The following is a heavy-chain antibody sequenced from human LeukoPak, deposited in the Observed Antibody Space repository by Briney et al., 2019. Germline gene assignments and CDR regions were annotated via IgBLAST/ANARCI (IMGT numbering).Heavy chain of an antibody. Sequence: ASVKVSCKASGGTFSSYAISWVRQAPGQGLEWMGGIIPIFGTANYAQKFRGRVTITADESTSTAYMELSSLRSEDTAVYYCARGYCSSTSCRNWFDPWGQGTLVTVSS. D-gene: IGHD2-2*01. CDR2: IIPIFGTA. J-gene: IGHJ5*02. CDR3: ARGYCSSTSCRNWFDP. V-gene: IGHV1-69*01. CDR1: GGTFSSYA.